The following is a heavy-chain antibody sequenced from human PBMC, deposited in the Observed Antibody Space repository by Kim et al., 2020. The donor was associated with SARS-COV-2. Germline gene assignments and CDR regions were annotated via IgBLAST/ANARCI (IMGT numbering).Heavy chain of an antibody. Sequence: YAVSVKSRITINPDTSKNQFSLQLNSVTPEDTAVYYCARDENIAVAAFNCWGQGTLVTVSS. V-gene: IGHV6-1*01. D-gene: IGHD6-19*01. J-gene: IGHJ4*02. CDR3: ARDENIAVAAFNC.